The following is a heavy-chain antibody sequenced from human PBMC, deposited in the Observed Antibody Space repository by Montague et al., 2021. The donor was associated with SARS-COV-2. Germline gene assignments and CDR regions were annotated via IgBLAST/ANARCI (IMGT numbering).Heavy chain of an antibody. CDR1: GGSISSYY. D-gene: IGHD2-2*02. J-gene: IGHJ4*02. CDR3: AREGLGYCSSTSCYRGFDY. CDR2: IYYSGST. Sequence: SETLSLTCTVSGGSISSYYWSWIRQPPGKGLEWIGYIYYSGSTNYNPSLKSRVTISVDTSKNQFSLKLSSVTAADTAVYYCAREGLGYCSSTSCYRGFDYWGQGTLGTVSS. V-gene: IGHV4-59*01.